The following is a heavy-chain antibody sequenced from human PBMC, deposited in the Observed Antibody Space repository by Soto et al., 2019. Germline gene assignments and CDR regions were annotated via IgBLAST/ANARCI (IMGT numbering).Heavy chain of an antibody. J-gene: IGHJ4*02. D-gene: IGHD4-17*01. CDR1: GFTFSHYW. CDR3: ARDFTTAETPGDDFDY. Sequence: EVQLVESGGGLVQPGGSLRLSCAASGFTFSHYWMHWVRQVPGKGLLWVSRINGDGTHTSYADFVKGRFTISRDNAKNTLLPQMNSLSADDTAVYYCARDFTTAETPGDDFDYWGQGTLLTVSS. V-gene: IGHV3-74*01. CDR2: INGDGTHT.